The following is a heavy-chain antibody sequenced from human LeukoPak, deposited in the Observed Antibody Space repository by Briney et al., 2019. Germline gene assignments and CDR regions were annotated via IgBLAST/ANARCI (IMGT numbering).Heavy chain of an antibody. Sequence: GGSLQISCKGAGCFFTSYWIGWGRQMPGKGLEGMGIIYRGDSDTRYSPSFQGQVTISADKSISTAYLQWSSLKASDTAMYYCARNGGQLLLGALDIWGQGTMVTVSS. D-gene: IGHD2-2*01. CDR3: ARNGGQLLLGALDI. CDR2: IYRGDSDT. J-gene: IGHJ3*02. V-gene: IGHV5-51*01. CDR1: GCFFTSYW.